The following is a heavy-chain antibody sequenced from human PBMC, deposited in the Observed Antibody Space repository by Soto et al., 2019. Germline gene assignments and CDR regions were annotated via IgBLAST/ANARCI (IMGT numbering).Heavy chain of an antibody. CDR3: ARHRVAAAPYYYYYAMDV. J-gene: IGHJ6*02. V-gene: IGHV4-4*02. CDR2: IYHSGST. CDR1: GGSISSGHW. Sequence: QVQLQESGPGLVKPSGTLSLTCAVSGGSISSGHWWSWVRQPPGKGLEWIGEIYHSGSTNYNPSLKSRVTISVDKSKNHFSLRLSSVTAADTAVYYCARHRVAAAPYYYYYAMDVWGQGTTVTVSS. D-gene: IGHD2-2*01.